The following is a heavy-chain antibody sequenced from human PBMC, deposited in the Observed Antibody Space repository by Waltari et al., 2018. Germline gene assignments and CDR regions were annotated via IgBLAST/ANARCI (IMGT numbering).Heavy chain of an antibody. CDR3: ATEPAPGAGINY. CDR2: ISASSAAI. CDR1: GFTFGVHS. J-gene: IGHJ4*02. Sequence: EVQLVESGGGLVQPGGSLRLSCAGSGFTFGVHSMHWIRQAPGKGLEWVSYISASSAAIYHADSVKGRFTISRDNAKNLLFLQMSNLGAEDMAVYYCATEPAPGAGINYWGQGILVTVSS. V-gene: IGHV3-48*01. D-gene: IGHD6-19*01.